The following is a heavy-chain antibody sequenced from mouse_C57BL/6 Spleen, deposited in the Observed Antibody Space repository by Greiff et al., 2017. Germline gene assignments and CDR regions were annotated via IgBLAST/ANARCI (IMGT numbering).Heavy chain of an antibody. D-gene: IGHD3-2*02. Sequence: VQLQQSGAELVKPGASVKMSCKASGYTFTTYPIEWMKQNHGKSLEWIGNFHPYNDDTKYNEKFKGKATLTVEKSSSTVYLELSRLTSDDAAVYYSAKGADQANNDAMDYWGQGTSVTVSS. V-gene: IGHV1-47*01. CDR2: FHPYNDDT. CDR1: GYTFTTYP. CDR3: AKGADQANNDAMDY. J-gene: IGHJ4*01.